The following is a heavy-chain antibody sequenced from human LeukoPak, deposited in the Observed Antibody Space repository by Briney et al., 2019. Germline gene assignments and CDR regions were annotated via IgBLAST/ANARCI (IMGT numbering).Heavy chain of an antibody. J-gene: IGHJ6*03. CDR2: ISNDGSNK. Sequence: SGGSLRLSCVASGFTFSSYSMTWVRQAPGKGLEWVAVISNDGSNKYYADSVKGRFTISRENSKNTLNLQMNSLRAEDTAVYYCARASITIFGVIINNMDVWGKGTTVTVSS. CDR3: ARASITIFGVIINNMDV. V-gene: IGHV3-30*03. CDR1: GFTFSSYS. D-gene: IGHD3-3*01.